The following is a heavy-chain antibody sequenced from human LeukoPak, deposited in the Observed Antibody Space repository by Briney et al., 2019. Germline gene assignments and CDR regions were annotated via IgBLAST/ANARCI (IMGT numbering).Heavy chain of an antibody. CDR3: AREWPHTYRFDP. Sequence: ASVTVSCKASGYTFTNYYMHWMRHAPGQGLEWMGIINPSSGGTIYAQKFQGRVTMTRDTSTTTVYMELSSLGSEDTAVYYCAREWPHTYRFDPWGQGTLVTVSS. CDR1: GYTFTNYY. V-gene: IGHV1-46*01. J-gene: IGHJ5*02. CDR2: INPSSGGT. D-gene: IGHD5-12*01.